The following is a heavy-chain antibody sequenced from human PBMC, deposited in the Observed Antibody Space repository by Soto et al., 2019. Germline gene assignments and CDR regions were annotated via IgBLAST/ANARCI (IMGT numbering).Heavy chain of an antibody. CDR2: SIPILGIA. CDR3: ARDYYYDNSGDYGYSFDY. CDR1: GGTFSSYT. Sequence: QVQLVQSGAEVKKTGSSVKVSCKASGGTFSSYTISWVRQAPGQGLEWMGRSIPILGIANYAQKFQGRVTITADKATSTAYMELSSLRSEDTAVYYCARDYYYDNSGDYGYSFDYWGQGTLVTVSS. D-gene: IGHD3-22*01. J-gene: IGHJ4*02. V-gene: IGHV1-69*08.